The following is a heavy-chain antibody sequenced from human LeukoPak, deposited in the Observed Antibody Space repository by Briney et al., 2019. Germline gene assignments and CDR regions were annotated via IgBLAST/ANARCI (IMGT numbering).Heavy chain of an antibody. J-gene: IGHJ4*02. Sequence: ASVKVSCKASGYTFTSYDINWVRQAPGQGLEWMGWINPNSGGTNYAQKFQGRVTMTRDTSISTAYMELSRLRSDDTAVYYCARGYGDSVHFDYWGQGTLVTVSS. CDR2: INPNSGGT. V-gene: IGHV1-2*02. D-gene: IGHD4-17*01. CDR1: GYTFTSYD. CDR3: ARGYGDSVHFDY.